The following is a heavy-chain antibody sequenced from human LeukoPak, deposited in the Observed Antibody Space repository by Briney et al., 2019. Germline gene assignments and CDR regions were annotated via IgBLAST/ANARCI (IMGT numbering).Heavy chain of an antibody. J-gene: IGHJ6*02. CDR2: ISFDGSET. CDR3: ARDRGYTLRGLAV. Sequence: GGSLRLSCAASGFSFSSYGIVWVRQAPDKGLEWLAVISFDGSETFYADSVEGRFSISRDYSRNAFLQMNSLRPDDTAVYYCARDRGYTLRGLAVWGRGTTVIVS. D-gene: IGHD2-2*02. V-gene: IGHV3-30*03. CDR1: GFSFSSYG.